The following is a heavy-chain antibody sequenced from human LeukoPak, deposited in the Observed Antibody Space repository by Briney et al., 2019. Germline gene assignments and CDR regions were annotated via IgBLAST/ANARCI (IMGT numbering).Heavy chain of an antibody. J-gene: IGHJ4*02. D-gene: IGHD1-26*01. CDR3: AKRLGIVKPLADFDY. Sequence: GGSLRLSCAASGFTFSNYAMNWVRQAPGKGLEWVSAISDNGGSTSYEASLKGRLPISRDNSRSKLYLQMNSLRAEDTAVYYCAKRLGIVKPLADFDYWGQGALVTVSS. CDR2: ISDNGGST. CDR1: GFTFSNYA. V-gene: IGHV3-23*01.